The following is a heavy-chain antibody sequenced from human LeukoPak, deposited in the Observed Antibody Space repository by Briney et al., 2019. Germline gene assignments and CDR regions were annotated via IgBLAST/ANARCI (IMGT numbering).Heavy chain of an antibody. J-gene: IGHJ4*02. D-gene: IGHD6-6*01. CDR1: GFTFDDYA. CDR3: ARGEGRIQLVLFDY. Sequence: GGSLRLSCAASGFTFDDYAMHWVRQAPGKGLEWVSLISWDGGSTYYADSVKGRFTISRDNSKNSLYLQMNSLRAEDTALYYCARGEGRIQLVLFDYWGQGTLVTVSS. CDR2: ISWDGGST. V-gene: IGHV3-43D*03.